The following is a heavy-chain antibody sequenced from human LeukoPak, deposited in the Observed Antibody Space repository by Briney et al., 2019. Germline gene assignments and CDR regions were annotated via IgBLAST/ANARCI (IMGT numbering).Heavy chain of an antibody. V-gene: IGHV4-59*08. Sequence: SETLSLTCTVSGGSISSYYWSWIRQPPGKGLEWIGYIYYSGSTNYNPSLKSRVTISVDTSKNQFSLKLSSVTAADTAVYYCARLETLWFGEPAGFFDPRYNWFDPWGQGTLVTVSS. CDR3: ARLETLWFGEPAGFFDPRYNWFDP. CDR1: GGSISSYY. CDR2: IYYSGST. D-gene: IGHD3-10*01. J-gene: IGHJ5*02.